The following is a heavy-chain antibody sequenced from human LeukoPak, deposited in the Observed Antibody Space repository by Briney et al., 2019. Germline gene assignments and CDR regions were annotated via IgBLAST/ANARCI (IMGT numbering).Heavy chain of an antibody. CDR2: ISSSSSYI. V-gene: IGHV3-21*04. CDR3: ARVVIDAFDI. CDR1: GFTFSSYS. Sequence: GGSLRLSCAASGFTFSSYSMNWVRQAPDKVLEWVSSISSSSSYIYYAESVKGRFTISRDDAKNSLYLQMNSLRAEDTALYYCARVVIDAFDIWGQGTKVTVSS. D-gene: IGHD3-22*01. J-gene: IGHJ3*02.